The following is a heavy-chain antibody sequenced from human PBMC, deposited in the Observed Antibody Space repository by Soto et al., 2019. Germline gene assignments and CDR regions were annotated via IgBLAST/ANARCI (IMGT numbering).Heavy chain of an antibody. V-gene: IGHV1-3*01. CDR3: ARAISGYVT. CDR1: GITYSTYA. CDR2: INAGEGYT. Sequence: QVHLVQSGAEVKNPGASVRVSCKASGITYSTYAIHWVRQAPGQGLEWMGWINAGEGYTRYSQDFQGRVTLTTVTSARTTYMDLSKLTFEDTGVYYCARAISGYVTWGQGTQVTVSS. D-gene: IGHD6-25*01. J-gene: IGHJ5*02.